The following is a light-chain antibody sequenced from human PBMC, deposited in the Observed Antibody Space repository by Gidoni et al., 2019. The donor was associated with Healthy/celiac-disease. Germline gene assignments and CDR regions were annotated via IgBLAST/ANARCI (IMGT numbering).Light chain of an antibody. J-gene: IGKJ4*01. V-gene: IGKV3-20*01. CDR3: QQYGSSPLT. Sequence: EIVLPQSPGTLSLSPGERATLSCRASQSVSSSYFAWYQQKPGQAPRLLIHGASSRATGIPDRFSGSGSGTDFTLTISRLEPEDFAVYYCQQYGSSPLTFGGGTKVEIK. CDR1: QSVSSSY. CDR2: GAS.